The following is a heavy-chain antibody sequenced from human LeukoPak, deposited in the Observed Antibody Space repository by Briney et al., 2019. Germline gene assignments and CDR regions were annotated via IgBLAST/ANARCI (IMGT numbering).Heavy chain of an antibody. D-gene: IGHD2-15*01. CDR1: GFTFSNYA. CDR2: VSGNGVNT. CDR3: AKDVMRCSGGCI. J-gene: IGHJ4*02. Sequence: GGSLRLSCAASGFTFSNYAMSWVRQAPGKGLEWVSAVSGNGVNTYYADSVKGRFTISRDNSRNTLSLQMNSLRAEDTAIYYCAKDVMRCSGGCIWGQGTLVTVSS. V-gene: IGHV3-23*01.